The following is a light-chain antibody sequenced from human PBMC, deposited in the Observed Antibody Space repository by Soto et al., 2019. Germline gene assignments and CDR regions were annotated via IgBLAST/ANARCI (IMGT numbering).Light chain of an antibody. Sequence: QSALTQPASVSGSPGQSITISCTGTSSDVGNYKLVSWYQQQPGKAPKLIICEDTARPSGISNRFSGSKSGNTASLTISGLQAEDDDDYYCCSYAGGTSVVFGGGTKLTVL. V-gene: IGLV2-23*01. CDR2: EDT. CDR1: SSDVGNYKL. J-gene: IGLJ2*01. CDR3: CSYAGGTSVV.